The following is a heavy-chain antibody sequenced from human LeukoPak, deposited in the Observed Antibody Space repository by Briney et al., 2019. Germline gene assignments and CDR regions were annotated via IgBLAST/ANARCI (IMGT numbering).Heavy chain of an antibody. D-gene: IGHD2-15*01. CDR1: GYTFTSYY. V-gene: IGHV1-46*01. J-gene: IGHJ4*02. Sequence: GASVKVSCEASGYTFTSYYMHWVRQAPGQGLEWMGIINPSGGSTSYAQKFQGRVTMTRDMSANTVYMELSSLRSEDTAVYYCATNLNSRTEIVVVAAATPDLYFDYWGQGTLVTVSS. CDR2: INPSGGST. CDR3: ATNLNSRTEIVVVAAATPDLYFDY.